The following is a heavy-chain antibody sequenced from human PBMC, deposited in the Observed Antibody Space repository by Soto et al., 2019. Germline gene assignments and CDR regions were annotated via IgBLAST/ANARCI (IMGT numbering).Heavy chain of an antibody. CDR1: GGTFSSYA. J-gene: IGHJ4*02. CDR2: IIPIFGTA. V-gene: IGHV1-69*12. D-gene: IGHD6-19*01. CDR3: ARAPPYSSNPSRRDDY. Sequence: QVQLVQSVAEVKKPGSSVKVSCKASGGTFSSYAISWVRQAPGQGLEWMGGIIPIFGTANYAQKFQGRVTITADESTSTAYMELSSLRSEDTAVYYCARAPPYSSNPSRRDDYWGQGTLVTVSS.